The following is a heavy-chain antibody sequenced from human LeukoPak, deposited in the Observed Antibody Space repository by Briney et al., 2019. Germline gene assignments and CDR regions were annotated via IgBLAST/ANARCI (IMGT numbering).Heavy chain of an antibody. CDR1: GYTLTSYF. CDR3: AREASGTYYFDY. CDR2: INPSGGST. V-gene: IGHV1-46*01. Sequence: ASVKVSCKASGYTLTSYFMHWVRQAPGQGLEWMGIINPSGGSTRYAQKFQGRVTMTRDTSTSTVYMELSSLRSDDTAVYFCAREASGTYYFDYWGQGTLVTVSS. J-gene: IGHJ4*02. D-gene: IGHD3-10*01.